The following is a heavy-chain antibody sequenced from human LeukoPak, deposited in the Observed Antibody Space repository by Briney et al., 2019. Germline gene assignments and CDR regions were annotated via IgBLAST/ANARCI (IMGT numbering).Heavy chain of an antibody. V-gene: IGHV3-9*01. D-gene: IGHD3-10*01. CDR2: ISWNSGSI. Sequence: PGGSLRLSCAASGFTFDDYAMHWVRQAPGKGLEWVSGISWNSGSIGYADSVKGRFTISRDNSKNSLYLQMNSLRTEDTALYYCANLAVRDYVDVHAFDIWGQGTMVTVSS. CDR3: ANLAVRDYVDVHAFDI. CDR1: GFTFDDYA. J-gene: IGHJ3*02.